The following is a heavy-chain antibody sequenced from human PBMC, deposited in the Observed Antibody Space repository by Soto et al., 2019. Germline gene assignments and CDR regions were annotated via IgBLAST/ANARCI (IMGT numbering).Heavy chain of an antibody. J-gene: IGHJ4*02. D-gene: IGHD2-15*01. V-gene: IGHV4-39*01. CDR3: ARHDCSGGSCYSAIPEKVDY. CDR2: IYYSGST. CDR1: GGSISSSSYY. Sequence: QLQLQESGPGLVKPSETLSLTCTVSGGSISSSSYYWGWIRQPPGKGLEWIGSIYYSGSTYYNPSLKSRVTISVDTSKNQFSLKLSSVTAADTAVYYCARHDCSGGSCYSAIPEKVDYWGQLTLVTVSS.